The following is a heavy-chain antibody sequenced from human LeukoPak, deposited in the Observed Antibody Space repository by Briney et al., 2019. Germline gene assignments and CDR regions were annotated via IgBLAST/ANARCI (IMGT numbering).Heavy chain of an antibody. J-gene: IGHJ4*02. Sequence: GGSLRLSCAASAFTFSSYWMHWDRQAPGKGLVWVSRINSDGSDPTYADSVKGRFTIFRDNAKKTLYLQMNSLRAEDTGVYYCALLWFGESPYWGRGTLVTVSS. CDR1: AFTFSSYW. CDR2: INSDGSDP. V-gene: IGHV3-74*01. CDR3: ALLWFGESPY. D-gene: IGHD3-10*01.